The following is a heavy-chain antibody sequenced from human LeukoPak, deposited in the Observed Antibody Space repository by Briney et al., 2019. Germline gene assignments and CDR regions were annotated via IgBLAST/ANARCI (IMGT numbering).Heavy chain of an antibody. J-gene: IGHJ4*02. CDR2: INSDGSWT. V-gene: IGHV3-74*01. CDR3: VSFYETY. Sequence: GGSLRLSCAASGSYWMHWVRQAPGKGLVWVSHINSDGSWTSYADSVKGRFTISKDNAKNTVYLQMNNLTAEDTAVYYCVSFYETYWGRGTLVTVSS. D-gene: IGHD2/OR15-2a*01. CDR1: GSYW.